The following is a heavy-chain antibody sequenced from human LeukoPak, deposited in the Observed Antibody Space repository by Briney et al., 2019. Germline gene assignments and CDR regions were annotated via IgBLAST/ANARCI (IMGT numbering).Heavy chain of an antibody. Sequence: PSETLSLTCTVSGGSISSSSYYWGWIRQPPGKGLEWIGSIYYSGSTYYNPSLKSRVTISVDTSKNQFSLKLSSVTAADTAVYYCAREDAYYYDSSGYYGVDYWGQGTLVTVSS. J-gene: IGHJ4*02. D-gene: IGHD3-22*01. CDR3: AREDAYYYDSSGYYGVDY. CDR1: GGSISSSSYY. V-gene: IGHV4-39*07. CDR2: IYYSGST.